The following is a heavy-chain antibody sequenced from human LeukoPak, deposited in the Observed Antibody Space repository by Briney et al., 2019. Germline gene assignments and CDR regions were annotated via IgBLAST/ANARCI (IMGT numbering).Heavy chain of an antibody. J-gene: IGHJ4*02. CDR2: ISYDGSNK. CDR3: AKDSGTYYYDSSGSYFDY. CDR1: GFTFSSYG. Sequence: GESLRLSCAASGFTFSSYGMHWVRQAPGKGLEWVAVISYDGSNKYYADSVKGRFTISRDNSKNTLYLQMNSLRAEDTAVYYCAKDSGTYYYDSSGSYFDYWGQGTLVTVSS. V-gene: IGHV3-30*18. D-gene: IGHD3-22*01.